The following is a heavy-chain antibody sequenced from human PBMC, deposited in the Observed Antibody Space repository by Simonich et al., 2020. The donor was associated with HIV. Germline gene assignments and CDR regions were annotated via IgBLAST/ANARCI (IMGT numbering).Heavy chain of an antibody. CDR1: GESFIGYY. Sequence: QVQLQQWGAGLLKPSETLSLTCAVYGESFIGYYWTWIRQPPEKGLEWIGEIKHRGSTNYFPSLKSRVTISVDTSKNQFSLNLNSVTAADTAVYYCARGRSPTVNTFDIWGLGTMVTVSS. CDR2: IKHRGST. CDR3: ARGRSPTVNTFDI. J-gene: IGHJ3*02. D-gene: IGHD4-17*01. V-gene: IGHV4-34*01.